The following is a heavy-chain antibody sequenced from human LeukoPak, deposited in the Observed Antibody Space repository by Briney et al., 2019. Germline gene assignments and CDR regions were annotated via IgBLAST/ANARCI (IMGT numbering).Heavy chain of an antibody. CDR3: ARDGRYCTNGVCYRSFDY. V-gene: IGHV4-38-2*02. Sequence: SKTLSLTCAVSGYSISSGYYWGWIRQPPGKGLEWIGSIYHSGSTYYNPSLKSRVTISVDTSKNQFSLKLSSVTAADTAVYYCARDGRYCTNGVCYRSFDYWGQGTLVTVSS. J-gene: IGHJ4*02. CDR2: IYHSGST. D-gene: IGHD2-8*01. CDR1: GYSISSGYY.